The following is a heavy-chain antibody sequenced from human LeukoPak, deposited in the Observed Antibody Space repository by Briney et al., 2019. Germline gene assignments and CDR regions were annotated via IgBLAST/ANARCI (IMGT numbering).Heavy chain of an antibody. J-gene: IGHJ4*02. CDR3: ARDRGFYYGSGSYVYYFDY. CDR1: GYSIGSGYY. Sequence: SETLSLTCAVSGYSIGSGYYWGWIRQPPGKGLEWIGSIYHSGSTYYNPSLKSRVTISVDTSRNQFSLKLSSVTAADTAVYYCARDRGFYYGSGSYVYYFDYWGQGTLVTVSS. CDR2: IYHSGST. V-gene: IGHV4-38-2*02. D-gene: IGHD3-10*01.